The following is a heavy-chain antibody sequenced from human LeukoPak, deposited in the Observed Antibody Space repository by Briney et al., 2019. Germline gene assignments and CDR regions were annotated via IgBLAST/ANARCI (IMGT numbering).Heavy chain of an antibody. D-gene: IGHD6-6*01. CDR3: ARGGYSTSYFWVY. J-gene: IGHJ4*02. CDR1: GFTFSSYS. Sequence: PGGSLRLSCAASGFTFSSYSMNWVRQAPGKGLEWVSSISSSSSYIYYADSVKGRFTISRDNAKNSLYLQMNSLGAEDTAVYYCARGGYSTSYFWVYWGQGALVTVSS. CDR2: ISSSSSYI. V-gene: IGHV3-21*01.